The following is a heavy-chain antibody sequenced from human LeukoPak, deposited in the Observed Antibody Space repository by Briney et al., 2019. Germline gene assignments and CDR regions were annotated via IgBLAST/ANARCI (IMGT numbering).Heavy chain of an antibody. Sequence: SETLSLTCTVSGGSISSYSWSWIRQPAGKGLEWIGHMYTSGSTNYSPSLKSRVTMSVDTSKKQFSLKLSSVTAADTAVYYCARVSSSWYQDWYFDLWGRGTLVTVSS. CDR2: MYTSGST. J-gene: IGHJ2*01. D-gene: IGHD6-13*01. CDR3: ARVSSSWYQDWYFDL. V-gene: IGHV4-4*07. CDR1: GGSISSYS.